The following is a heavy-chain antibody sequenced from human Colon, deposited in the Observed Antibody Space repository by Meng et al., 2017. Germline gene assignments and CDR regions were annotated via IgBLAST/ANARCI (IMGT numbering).Heavy chain of an antibody. J-gene: IGHJ5*02. D-gene: IGHD2-2*01. CDR2: IYHGGNT. V-gene: IGHV4-4*02. Sequence: QVQLQESGPGPVKPSGTLSLTCAVSGGSINSSNWWLWVRQPPGKGLEWRGEIYHGGNTNYNPSLKGRVTLSLDKSKNQFSLRLTSVTAADTAMYYCSRGVVAGAMVWFDPWGPGTLSPSPQ. CDR3: SRGVVAGAMVWFDP. CDR1: GGSINSSNW.